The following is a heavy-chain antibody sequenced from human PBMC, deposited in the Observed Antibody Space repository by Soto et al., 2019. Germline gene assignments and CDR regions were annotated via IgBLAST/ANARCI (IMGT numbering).Heavy chain of an antibody. V-gene: IGHV1-18*01. CDR3: PSDGALGENYYYYGMDV. CDR1: GYTFTSYG. J-gene: IGHJ6*02. Sequence: QVQLVQSGAEVKKPGASVKVSCKSSGYTFTSYGISWVRQAPGQRLEWMGWISAYNGNTNYAQKLQGRVTMTTDTSASTAYMELRGLRSDDTAVYYCPSDGALGENYYYYGMDVWGQGTTVTVSS. D-gene: IGHD3-16*01. CDR2: ISAYNGNT.